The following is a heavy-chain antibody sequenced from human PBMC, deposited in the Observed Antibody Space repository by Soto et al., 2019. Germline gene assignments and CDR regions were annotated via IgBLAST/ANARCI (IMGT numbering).Heavy chain of an antibody. V-gene: IGHV4-39*01. CDR2: IYYSGST. CDR3: RYYDFWSGYYPPYGMDV. Sequence: SETLSLTCTVSGGSISSSSYHWGWIRQPPXKGLEWIGSIYYSGSTYYNPSLKSRVTISVDTSKNQFSLKLSSVTAADTAVYYCRYYDFWSGYYPPYGMDVWGQGTTVTVSS. D-gene: IGHD3-3*01. J-gene: IGHJ6*02. CDR1: GGSISSSSYH.